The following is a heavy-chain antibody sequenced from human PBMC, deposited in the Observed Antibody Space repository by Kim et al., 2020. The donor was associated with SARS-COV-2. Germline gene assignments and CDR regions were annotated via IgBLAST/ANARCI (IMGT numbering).Heavy chain of an antibody. D-gene: IGHD1-26*01. CDR2: ISYDGSNK. J-gene: IGHJ6*02. V-gene: IGHV3-33*05. CDR3: ARGENTGAGAAMDV. CDR1: GFTFSSYG. Sequence: GGSLRLSCAASGFTFSSYGMHWVRQAPGKGLEWVAVISYDGSNKYYADSVKGRFTISRDNPKNTLYLQMNSLRAEDTAVYYCARGENTGAGAAMDVWGQGTTVTVSS.